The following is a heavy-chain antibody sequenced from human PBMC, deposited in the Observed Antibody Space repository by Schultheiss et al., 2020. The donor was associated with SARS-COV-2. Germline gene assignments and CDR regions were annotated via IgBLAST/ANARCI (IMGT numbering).Heavy chain of an antibody. Sequence: SETLSLTCTVSGGSISSSSYYWGWIRQPPGKGLEWIGYIYYSGSTNYNPSLKSRVTISVDTSKNQFSLKLSSVTAADTAVYYCARLAARQRVCDYWGQGTLVTVSS. V-gene: IGHV4-61*05. CDR2: IYYSGST. CDR1: GGSISSSSYY. CDR3: ARLAARQRVCDY. J-gene: IGHJ4*02. D-gene: IGHD6-6*01.